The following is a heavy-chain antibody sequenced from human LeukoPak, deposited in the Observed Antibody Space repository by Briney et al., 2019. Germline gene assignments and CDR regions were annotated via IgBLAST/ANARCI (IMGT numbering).Heavy chain of an antibody. CDR2: ISAYNGNT. Sequence: ASVKVSCKASGYTFTSYGISWVRQAPGQGLEWMGWISAYNGNTNYAQKLQGRVTMTTDTSTSTAYMELRSLRSDDTAVYYCARDLSLYFPYYFDYWGQGTLVTVSP. CDR1: GYTFTSYG. D-gene: IGHD3-16*01. V-gene: IGHV1-18*01. CDR3: ARDLSLYFPYYFDY. J-gene: IGHJ4*02.